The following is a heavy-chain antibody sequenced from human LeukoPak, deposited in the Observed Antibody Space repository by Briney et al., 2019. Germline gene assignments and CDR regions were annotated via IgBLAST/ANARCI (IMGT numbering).Heavy chain of an antibody. J-gene: IGHJ4*02. CDR3: ALIIGNNGLFDY. V-gene: IGHV3-21*01. Sequence: GTSLRLSCAASGFTFSSYSMNWVRQAPGKGLEWVSSISSSSSYIYYADSVKGRFTISRDNAKNSLYLQINSLRAEDTAVYYCALIIGNNGLFDYWGQGTLVTASS. D-gene: IGHD2-8*01. CDR1: GFTFSSYS. CDR2: ISSSSSYI.